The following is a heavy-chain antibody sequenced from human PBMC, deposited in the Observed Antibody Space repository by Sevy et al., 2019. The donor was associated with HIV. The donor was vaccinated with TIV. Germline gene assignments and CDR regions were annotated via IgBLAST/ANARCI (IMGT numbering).Heavy chain of an antibody. Sequence: ASVKVSCKATEYTFIDYYIHWVRQAPGQGLEWMGWINPKRGGANYAQSFQGRVTMTRDMSLNTIYMQLTSLRGDDTAVYYCAREEIGYGMDVWGQGTAVTVSS. CDR2: INPKRGGA. J-gene: IGHJ6*02. CDR1: EYTFIDYY. V-gene: IGHV1-2*02. CDR3: AREEIGYGMDV.